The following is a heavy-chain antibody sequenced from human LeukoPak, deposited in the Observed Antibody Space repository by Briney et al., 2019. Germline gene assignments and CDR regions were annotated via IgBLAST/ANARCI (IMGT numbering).Heavy chain of an antibody. CDR1: GGSISSGVYY. D-gene: IGHD3-9*01. Sequence: PSETLSLTCTVSGGSISSGVYYWGWIRQPPGKGLEWIGSIYYSGSTYYNPSLKSRVTISVDTSKNQFSLKLSSVTAADTAVYYCARAYYDILTGQARTDAFDIWGQGTMVTVSS. CDR2: IYYSGST. V-gene: IGHV4-39*07. J-gene: IGHJ3*02. CDR3: ARAYYDILTGQARTDAFDI.